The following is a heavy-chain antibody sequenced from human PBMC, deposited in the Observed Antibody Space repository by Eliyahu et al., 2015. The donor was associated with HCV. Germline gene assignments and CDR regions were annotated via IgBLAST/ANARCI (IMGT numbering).Heavy chain of an antibody. J-gene: IGHJ4*02. Sequence: EVQLVQSGAEVKKPGESLKIPCRVSGYSFTRYWXGWVRQMPGKGLESMGIVYPGDSDTRYSPSFQGQVTISADKSITTAYLQWSSLKASDTAIYYCARVRFDGADYWGQGTLVTVSS. CDR2: VYPGDSDT. CDR1: GYSFTRYW. CDR3: ARVRFDGADY. D-gene: IGHD3-10*01. V-gene: IGHV5-51*01.